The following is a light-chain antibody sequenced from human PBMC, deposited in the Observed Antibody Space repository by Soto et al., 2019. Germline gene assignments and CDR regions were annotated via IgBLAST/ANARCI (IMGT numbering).Light chain of an antibody. J-gene: IGLJ1*01. CDR1: SSDVGGYKY. CDR3: SSYTSSSTLRV. V-gene: IGLV2-14*01. Sequence: QSALTQPASVSGSPGQSITISCTGTSSDVGGYKYVSWYQQHPGKAPKLMIYEVSNRPSGVSNRFSGSKSANTASLTISGLQAEDEADYYCSSYTSSSTLRVFGTGTKLTVL. CDR2: EVS.